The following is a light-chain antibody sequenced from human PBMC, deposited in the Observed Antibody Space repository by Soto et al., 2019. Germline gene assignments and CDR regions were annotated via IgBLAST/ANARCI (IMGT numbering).Light chain of an antibody. J-gene: IGKJ1*01. CDR1: QGIRND. CDR3: LQDYNYPRT. CDR2: AAS. V-gene: IGKV1-6*01. Sequence: AIQMTQSPSSLSASVGDRVTITCQASQGIRNDLGWYQQKPGKAPKLLIYAASSLQSGVPSRFTGSGSGTDFTLTISSLQPEDFATYYCLQDYNYPRTFGQGTKVEVK.